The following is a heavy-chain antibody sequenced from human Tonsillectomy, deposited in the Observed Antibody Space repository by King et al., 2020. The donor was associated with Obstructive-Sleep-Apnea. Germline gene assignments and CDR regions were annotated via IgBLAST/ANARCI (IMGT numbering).Heavy chain of an antibody. D-gene: IGHD6-13*01. V-gene: IGHV4-39*07. CDR2: MYYSGST. Sequence: MQLQESGPGLVKPSETLSLTCTVSGGSISSSNYFWGWIRQPPGKGLEWIGSMYYSGSTYYNPSLKSRVTISVDTSKNQFSLKLSSVTAADTAVYYCAGAPIAVTGSHGWGQGTLVTVSS. CDR1: GGSISSSNYF. J-gene: IGHJ4*02. CDR3: AGAPIAVTGSHG.